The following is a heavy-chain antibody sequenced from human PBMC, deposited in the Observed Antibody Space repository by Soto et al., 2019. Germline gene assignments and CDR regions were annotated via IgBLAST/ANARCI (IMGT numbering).Heavy chain of an antibody. CDR3: ARDRDYGDDLDYYGMDV. CDR2: IYYSGST. Sequence: SETLSLTCTVSGGSVSSGSYYWSWIRQPPGKGLEWIGYIYYSGSTNYNPSLKSRVTISVDTSKNQFSLKLSSVTAADTAVYYCARDRDYGDDLDYYGMDVWGQGTTVTVSS. CDR1: GGSVSSGSYY. V-gene: IGHV4-61*01. D-gene: IGHD4-17*01. J-gene: IGHJ6*02.